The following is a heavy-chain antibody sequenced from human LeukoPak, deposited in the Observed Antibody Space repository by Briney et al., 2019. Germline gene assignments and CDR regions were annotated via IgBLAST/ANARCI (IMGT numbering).Heavy chain of an antibody. CDR1: GGSISSSC. V-gene: IGHV4-4*07. Sequence: PSETLSLTCTVSGGSISSSCWSWIRQPAGKGLEWIGRVYASGTANYNPSLQGRTTMSLDTSKSQFSLRLTSVTAADTAVYYCARDLVGATSTYWYFDLWGRGVLVTVSS. CDR2: VYASGTA. D-gene: IGHD1-26*01. CDR3: ARDLVGATSTYWYFDL. J-gene: IGHJ2*01.